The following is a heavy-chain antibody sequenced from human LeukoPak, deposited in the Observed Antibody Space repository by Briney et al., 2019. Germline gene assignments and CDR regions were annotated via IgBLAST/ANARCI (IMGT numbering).Heavy chain of an antibody. CDR2: IKSKTDGGTT. Sequence: GGSLRLSCAASGFTFSSYSMNWVRQAPGKGLEWVGRIKSKTDGGTTDYGAPVKGRFTISRDDSENTLYLQMNSLKTEDTAVYYCTTEVGATWNPFDYWGQGTLVTVSS. CDR1: GFTFSSYS. D-gene: IGHD1-26*01. V-gene: IGHV3-15*01. J-gene: IGHJ4*02. CDR3: TTEVGATWNPFDY.